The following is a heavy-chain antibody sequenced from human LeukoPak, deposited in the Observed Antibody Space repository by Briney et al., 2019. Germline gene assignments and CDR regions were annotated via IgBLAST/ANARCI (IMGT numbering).Heavy chain of an antibody. Sequence: GRSLRLSCAASGFTFSSYGMHWVRQAPGKGLEWVAVISYDGSNKYYADSVKGRFTISRDNSKNTLYLQMNSLRAEDTAVYYCATHHSTTGFDYWGQGTLVTVSS. CDR2: ISYDGSNK. V-gene: IGHV3-30*03. CDR3: ATHHSTTGFDY. J-gene: IGHJ4*02. D-gene: IGHD2-8*02. CDR1: GFTFSSYG.